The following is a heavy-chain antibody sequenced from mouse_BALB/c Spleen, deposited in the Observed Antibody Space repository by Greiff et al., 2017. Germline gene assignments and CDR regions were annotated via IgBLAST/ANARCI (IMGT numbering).Heavy chain of an antibody. Sequence: QVQLQQPGAELVKPGASVKLSCKASGYTFTSYWMHWVKQRPGQGLEWIGEINPSNGRTNYNEKFKSKATLTVDKSSSTAYMQRSSLTSEDSAVYDCARGNFDVWGEGTTVTVSS. J-gene: IGHJ1*01. V-gene: IGHV1S81*02. CDR2: INPSNGRT. CDR1: GYTFTSYW. CDR3: ARGNFDV.